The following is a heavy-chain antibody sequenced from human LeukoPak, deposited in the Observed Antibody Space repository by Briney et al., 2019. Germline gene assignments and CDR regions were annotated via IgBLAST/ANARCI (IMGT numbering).Heavy chain of an antibody. CDR3: ARDPPPDGSGPDY. CDR2: IYSGGST. V-gene: IGHV3-66*01. D-gene: IGHD3-10*01. J-gene: IGHJ4*02. CDR1: GFTVSSNY. Sequence: GGSLRLSCAASGFTVSSNYMSWVRQAPGKGLEWVSVIYSGGSTYYADSVKGRFTISRDNSKNTLYLQMNSLRAEDTAVYYCARDPPPDGSGPDYWGQGTLVTVSS.